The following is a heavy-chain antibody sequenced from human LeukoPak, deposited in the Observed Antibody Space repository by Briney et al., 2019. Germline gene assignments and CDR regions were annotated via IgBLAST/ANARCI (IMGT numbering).Heavy chain of an antibody. Sequence: ASVKVSCKASGYTFTDYYIHWVRQAPGQGLEWMGWINPNSGGTNYGQKFQGRVTMTRDTSISTAYMDLSRLRSDDTAVYYCARQATAAAATVFYWDQGTLVTVSS. CDR3: ARQATAAAATVFY. J-gene: IGHJ4*02. D-gene: IGHD6-13*01. CDR2: INPNSGGT. V-gene: IGHV1-2*02. CDR1: GYTFTDYY.